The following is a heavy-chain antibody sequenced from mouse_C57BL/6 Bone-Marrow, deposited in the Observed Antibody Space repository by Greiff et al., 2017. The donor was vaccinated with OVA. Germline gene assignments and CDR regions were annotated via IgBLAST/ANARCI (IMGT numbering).Heavy chain of an antibody. V-gene: IGHV1-76*01. CDR2: IYPGSGNT. D-gene: IGHD2-3*01. J-gene: IGHJ2*01. CDR1: GYTFTDYY. CDR3: ARRWLLRRGYYFDY. Sequence: QLQESGAELVRPGASVKLSCKASGYTFTDYYINWVKQRPGQGLEWIARIYPGSGNTYYNEKFKGKATLTAEKSSSTAYMQLSSLTSEDSAVYFCARRWLLRRGYYFDYWGQGTTLTVSS.